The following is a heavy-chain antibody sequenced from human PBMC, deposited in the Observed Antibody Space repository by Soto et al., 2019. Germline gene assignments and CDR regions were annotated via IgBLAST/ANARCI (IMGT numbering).Heavy chain of an antibody. J-gene: IGHJ4*02. CDR2: ISGSGGST. Sequence: EVQLLESGGGLVQPGGSLRLSCAASGFTFSSYTMSWVRQAPGKGLEWVSAISGSGGSTYYADSVKGRFTISRDNSKNTLYLQMNSLRAEDTAVYSCAKEESRYSGYGIDYWGQGTLVTVSS. D-gene: IGHD5-12*01. CDR1: GFTFSSYT. CDR3: AKEESRYSGYGIDY. V-gene: IGHV3-23*01.